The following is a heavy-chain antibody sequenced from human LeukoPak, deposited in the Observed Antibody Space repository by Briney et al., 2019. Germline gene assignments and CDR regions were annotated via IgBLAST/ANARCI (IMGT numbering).Heavy chain of an antibody. CDR2: INCNSGAT. CDR3: ARDPIFSVAAANDAFDI. Sequence: ASVKVSCKASGYTFTAYYIHWVRQAPGQGLEWMGWINCNSGATNYAQKFQGRVTMTTVTSISTVYLQVSSLTSDDTATYYCARDPIFSVAAANDAFDIWGQGTMVRFSS. CDR1: GYTFTAYY. D-gene: IGHD6-13*01. V-gene: IGHV1-2*02. J-gene: IGHJ3*02.